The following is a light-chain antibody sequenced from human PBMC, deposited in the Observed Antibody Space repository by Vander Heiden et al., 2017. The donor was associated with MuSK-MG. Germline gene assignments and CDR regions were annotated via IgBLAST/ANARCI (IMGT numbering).Light chain of an antibody. Sequence: IQLTQSPSSLSASVGDRVTITCRASQCIRNYFNWYQQKPGKAPKLLIYAASTLHRAVPSRYSGSAYGIDFTLTISRRHPEDFTASYCQHCDCTPGHIFGQGTKLEIK. CDR3: QHCDCTPGHI. V-gene: IGKV1-39*01. CDR1: QCIRNY. CDR2: AAS. J-gene: IGKJ2*01.